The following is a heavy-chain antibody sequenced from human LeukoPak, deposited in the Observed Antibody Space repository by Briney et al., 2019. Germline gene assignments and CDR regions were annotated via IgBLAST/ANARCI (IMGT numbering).Heavy chain of an antibody. CDR1: GFTFSSYA. Sequence: GGSLRLSCAASGFTFSSYAMSWVRQAPGKGLEWVSAISGSGGSTYYADSVKGRFTISRDNSKNTLHLQMNSLRAEDTAVYYCARSAARRAVGYWFDPWGQGTLVTVSS. J-gene: IGHJ5*02. CDR2: ISGSGGST. CDR3: ARSAARRAVGYWFDP. V-gene: IGHV3-23*01. D-gene: IGHD6-6*01.